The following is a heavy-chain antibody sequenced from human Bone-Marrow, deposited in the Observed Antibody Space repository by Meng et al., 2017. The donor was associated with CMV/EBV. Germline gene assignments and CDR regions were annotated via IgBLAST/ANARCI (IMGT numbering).Heavy chain of an antibody. J-gene: IGHJ4*02. CDR3: ARGGLPGWYSSGWYGPHFVY. CDR2: INHSGST. D-gene: IGHD6-19*01. V-gene: IGHV4-34*01. Sequence: SQTLSLTCAVYGGSFSGYYWSWIRQPPGKGLEWIGEINHSGSTNYNPSLKSRVTISVDTSKNQFSLKLSSVTAADTAVYYCARGGLPGWYSSGWYGPHFVYWGQGTLVTVSS. CDR1: GGSFSGYY.